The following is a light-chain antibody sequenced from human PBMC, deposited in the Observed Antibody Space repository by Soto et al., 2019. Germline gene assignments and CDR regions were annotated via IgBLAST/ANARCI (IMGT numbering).Light chain of an antibody. CDR2: GAS. J-gene: IGKJ1*01. CDR1: QSISSNY. Sequence: EIVLTQSPGTLSMSPGERATLSCRASQSISSNYLAWYQQKPGQATRLLIYGASSRATGIPDRFSGSGSGTDFTLTISRLEAEDFAVYYCQQYGISPRTFGQGTKVEFK. CDR3: QQYGISPRT. V-gene: IGKV3-20*01.